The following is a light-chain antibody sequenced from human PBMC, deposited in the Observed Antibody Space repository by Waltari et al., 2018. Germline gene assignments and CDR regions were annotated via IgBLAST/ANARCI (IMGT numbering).Light chain of an antibody. CDR1: QDINNF. CDR2: DAS. J-gene: IGKJ4*01. Sequence: DIQMTQSPSSLSASVGDRVTITCQATQDINNFLNWYQQKPGRAPSPLIYDASNLEKGVTSRFSGSGSGTHFTLTISSLQTEDSATYYCQQYDTLPPSFGGGTKVEI. CDR3: QQYDTLPPS. V-gene: IGKV1-33*01.